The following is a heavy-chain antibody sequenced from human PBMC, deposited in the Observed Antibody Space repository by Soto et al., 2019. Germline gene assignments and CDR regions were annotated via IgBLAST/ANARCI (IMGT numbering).Heavy chain of an antibody. CDR3: ARGGHCTDGVCSALDY. CDR1: GGSISTYY. D-gene: IGHD2-8*01. CDR2: IYYSGTA. Sequence: QVQLQESGPGLVKPSETLSLTCTVSGGSISTYYWSWIRQPPGKGLEWIGYIYYSGTASYNPSLKSRVTISLYSSKKKFSQKLSSVTASDTAVYYCARGGHCTDGVCSALDYWGQGTLVTVSS. J-gene: IGHJ4*02. V-gene: IGHV4-59*08.